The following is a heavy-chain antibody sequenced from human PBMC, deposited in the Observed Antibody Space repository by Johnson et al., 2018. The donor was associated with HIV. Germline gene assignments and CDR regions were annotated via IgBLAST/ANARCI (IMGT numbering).Heavy chain of an antibody. Sequence: QVQLLESGGGLVQPGGSLRLSCAASGFTFSSYGMHWVRQAPGKGLEWVAVIWYDGSNKYYADSVKGRFTISRDNSKNTLYLQMNSLRAEDTAVYYCARDSHYYDSSGPISHNGAFDIWGQGTMVTVSS. J-gene: IGHJ3*02. CDR3: ARDSHYYDSSGPISHNGAFDI. CDR1: GFTFSSYG. D-gene: IGHD3-22*01. V-gene: IGHV3-33*01. CDR2: IWYDGSNK.